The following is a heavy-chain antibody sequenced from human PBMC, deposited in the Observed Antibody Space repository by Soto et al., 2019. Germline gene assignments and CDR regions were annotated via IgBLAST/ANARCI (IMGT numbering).Heavy chain of an antibody. CDR1: GGSISSGGYY. CDR2: IYYSGST. J-gene: IGHJ5*02. D-gene: IGHD4-4*01. V-gene: IGHV4-31*03. Sequence: SETLSLTCXVSGGSISSGGYYWSWIRQHPGKGLEWIGYIYYSGSTYYNPSLKSRVTISVDTSKNQFSLKLSSVTAADTAVYYCTRGLSNPGWFDPWGQGTLVTVSS. CDR3: TRGLSNPGWFDP.